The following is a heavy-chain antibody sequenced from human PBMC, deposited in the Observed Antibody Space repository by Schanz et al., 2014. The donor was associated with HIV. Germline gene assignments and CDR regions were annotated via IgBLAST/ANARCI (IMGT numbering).Heavy chain of an antibody. CDR3: ARGGTTDYLDN. CDR2: IRYDGSDK. Sequence: QVQLVESGGGVVQPGRSLRLSCAASEFTFSSYGMHWVRQAPGKGLEWVADIRYDGSDKYYADSVKGRFTISRDNSKNTLYLQMNSLRAEDTALYYCARGGTTDYLDNWGQGTLVTVSS. D-gene: IGHD4-17*01. V-gene: IGHV3-33*08. J-gene: IGHJ4*02. CDR1: EFTFSSYG.